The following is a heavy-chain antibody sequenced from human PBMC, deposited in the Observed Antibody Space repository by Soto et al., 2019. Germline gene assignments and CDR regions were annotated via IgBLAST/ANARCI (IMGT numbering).Heavy chain of an antibody. J-gene: IGHJ5*02. CDR2: IYYDGST. Sequence: SETLSLTCTVSGGSISNTGYYWGWIRHPPGKGLEWIGSIYYDGSTYYNPSLRSRVTISVDTSKNQFSLEVNSVTAADTAAYYCASRGIVGTTKGLDPWGQGTLVTVSS. CDR3: ASRGIVGTTKGLDP. CDR1: GGSISNTGYY. V-gene: IGHV4-39*01. D-gene: IGHD1-26*01.